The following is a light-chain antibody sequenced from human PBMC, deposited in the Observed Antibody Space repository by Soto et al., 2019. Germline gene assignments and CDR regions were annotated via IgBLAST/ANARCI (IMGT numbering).Light chain of an antibody. V-gene: IGKV3-20*01. CDR1: QSVRIL. CDR2: GAS. CDR3: QQYGSSPRT. Sequence: EIVITQSPATLSVSPGERATLSGRASQSVRILLAWYLQTPGQAPRLLIYGASRRATGIQDLFSGSGAGTDCTRTISRLEHEDVSVYYCQQYGSSPRTFGQGTKVDIK. J-gene: IGKJ1*01.